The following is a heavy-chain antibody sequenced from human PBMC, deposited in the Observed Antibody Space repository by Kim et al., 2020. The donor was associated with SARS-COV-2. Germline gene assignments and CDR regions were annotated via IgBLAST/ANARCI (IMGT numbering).Heavy chain of an antibody. J-gene: IGHJ5*02. CDR1: GFTFSSYS. D-gene: IGHD6-19*01. CDR2: ISSSSSYI. CDR3: AREGGGSSGWSWFDP. Sequence: GGSLRLSCAASGFTFSSYSMNWVRQAPGKGLEWVSSISSSSSYIYYPDSVKGRFTISRDNAKNSLYLQMNSLRAEDTAVYYCAREGGGSSGWSWFDPWG. V-gene: IGHV3-21*01.